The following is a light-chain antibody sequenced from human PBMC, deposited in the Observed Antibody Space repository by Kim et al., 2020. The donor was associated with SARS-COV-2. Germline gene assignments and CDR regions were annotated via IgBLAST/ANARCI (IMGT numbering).Light chain of an antibody. CDR1: QSISSY. J-gene: IGKJ5*01. V-gene: IGKV1-39*01. CDR2: SAS. CDR3: QQTYNAPIT. Sequence: DIQMTQSPSSLSESVGDRVTITCRASQSISSYLNWYQQKPGRAPKLLIYSASSLQSGVPSRFSGSGSGTDFTLTISSLQPEDFATYYCQQTYNAPITFGQGTRLEIK.